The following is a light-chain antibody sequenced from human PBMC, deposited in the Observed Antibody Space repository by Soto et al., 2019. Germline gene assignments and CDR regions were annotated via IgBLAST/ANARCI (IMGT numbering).Light chain of an antibody. CDR1: SRDVAAYNY. Sequence: QSVLTQPASVSGSPGQSITISCTGTSRDVAAYNYVSWYQQHPGKAPKVMIYDVSNRPSGVSNRFSGSKSGNTASLTISGLQAEDEADYYCSSYTTNSVVVFGGGTQLTVL. CDR2: DVS. V-gene: IGLV2-14*01. CDR3: SSYTTNSVVV. J-gene: IGLJ2*01.